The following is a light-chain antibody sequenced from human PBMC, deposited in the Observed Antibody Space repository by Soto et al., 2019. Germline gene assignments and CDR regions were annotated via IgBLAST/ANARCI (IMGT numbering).Light chain of an antibody. J-gene: IGKJ4*01. Sequence: EIVMTQSPATLSLSPGERATLSCRASQSVSSSYLSWYQQKPGQAPRLLIYGASTRATGIPARFSGSGSGTDFTLTISSLQREDFAVYYCQQDITGLTFGGGTKVEIK. V-gene: IGKV3D-7*01. CDR2: GAS. CDR1: QSVSSSY. CDR3: QQDITGLT.